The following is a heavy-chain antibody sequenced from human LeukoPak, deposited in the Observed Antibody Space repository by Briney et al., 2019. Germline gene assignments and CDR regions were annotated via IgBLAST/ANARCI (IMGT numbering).Heavy chain of an antibody. CDR1: GGSISSYY. CDR3: ARDYYDSSGYYYYMDV. J-gene: IGHJ6*03. V-gene: IGHV4-59*01. Sequence: SEALSLTCTVSGGSISSYYWSWIRQPPGKGLEWIGYIYYSGSTNYNPSLKSRVTISVDTSKNQFSLKLSSVTAADTAVYYCARDYYDSSGYYYYMDVWGKGTTVTVSS. CDR2: IYYSGST. D-gene: IGHD3-22*01.